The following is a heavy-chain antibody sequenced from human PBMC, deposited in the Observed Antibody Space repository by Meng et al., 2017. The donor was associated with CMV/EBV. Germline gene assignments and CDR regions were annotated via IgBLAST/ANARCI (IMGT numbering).Heavy chain of an antibody. Sequence: ASVKVSCKASGYTFTSYGISWVRQAPGQGLEWMGWINAYNGNTNYAQKLQGRVTMTTDTSTSTAYMELRSLRSDDTAVYYCARDKVGYSSSWYGMDVWGQGTTVTVSS. CDR1: GYTFTSYG. CDR2: INAYNGNT. CDR3: ARDKVGYSSSWYGMDV. J-gene: IGHJ6*02. D-gene: IGHD6-13*01. V-gene: IGHV1-18*01.